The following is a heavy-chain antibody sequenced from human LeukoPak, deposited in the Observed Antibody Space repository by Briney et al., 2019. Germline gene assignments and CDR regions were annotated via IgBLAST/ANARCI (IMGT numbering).Heavy chain of an antibody. D-gene: IGHD2-2*01. Sequence: ASVKVSCRASGYTFTGYHMHWVRQAPGQGLEWMGRINPNSGDTNYAQNFQGRVTMTRDTSINTAHMELSRLRSDDTAVYYCARDYCSSTSCLFDYWGQGTLVTVSS. V-gene: IGHV1-2*06. CDR2: INPNSGDT. CDR1: GYTFTGYH. J-gene: IGHJ4*02. CDR3: ARDYCSSTSCLFDY.